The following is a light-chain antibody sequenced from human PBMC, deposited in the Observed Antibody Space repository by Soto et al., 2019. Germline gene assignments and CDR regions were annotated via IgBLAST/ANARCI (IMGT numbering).Light chain of an antibody. CDR3: QQYDSRHPPVT. V-gene: IGKV3-15*01. CDR2: GAS. Sequence: DIVLTQSPATLSVSPGDRATLSCRASQSINTNLAWYQHKLGQAPSLLIFGASTRVTGVPPRFSGSGSGTDFTLTISYLKSEDLGIYYCQQYDSRHPPVTFGGGTKVEI. CDR1: QSINTN. J-gene: IGKJ4*01.